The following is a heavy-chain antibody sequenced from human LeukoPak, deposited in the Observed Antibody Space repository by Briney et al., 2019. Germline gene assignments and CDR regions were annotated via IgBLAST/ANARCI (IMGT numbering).Heavy chain of an antibody. V-gene: IGHV3-64*04. J-gene: IGHJ4*02. CDR1: GFTFSSYA. CDR3: ARPMGDFWSGYMAVGY. D-gene: IGHD3-3*01. Sequence: PGGSLRLSCSASGFTFSSYAMHWVRQAPGKGLEYVSAISSNGGSTYYADSVKGRFTISRDNSKNTLYLQMNSLRTDDTAVYYCARPMGDFWSGYMAVGYWGQGTLVTVSS. CDR2: ISSNGGST.